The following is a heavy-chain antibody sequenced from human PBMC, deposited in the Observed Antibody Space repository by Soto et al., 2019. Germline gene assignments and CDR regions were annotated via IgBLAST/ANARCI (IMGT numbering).Heavy chain of an antibody. Sequence: SETLYLTCTVSGGSISSSSYYWGWIRQPPGKGLEWIGSIYYSGSTNYNPSLKSRVTISVDTSKNQFSLKLTSVTAADTAVYYCARRYGGNFDYWGQGTLVTVSS. CDR2: IYYSGST. V-gene: IGHV4-39*07. D-gene: IGHD1-26*01. CDR3: ARRYGGNFDY. J-gene: IGHJ4*02. CDR1: GGSISSSSYY.